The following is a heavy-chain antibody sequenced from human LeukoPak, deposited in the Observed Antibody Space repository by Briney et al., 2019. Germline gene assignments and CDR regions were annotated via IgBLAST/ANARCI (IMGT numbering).Heavy chain of an antibody. Sequence: PGGSLRLSCAASGFTFSSYGMHWVRQAPGKGLEWVAAISYDGSNKYYADSVKGRFTISRDNSKNTLYLQMNSLRAEDTAVYYCAKTMTTVTTYLDYWGQGTLVTVSS. CDR2: ISYDGSNK. J-gene: IGHJ4*02. V-gene: IGHV3-30*18. CDR3: AKTMTTVTTYLDY. D-gene: IGHD4-17*01. CDR1: GFTFSSYG.